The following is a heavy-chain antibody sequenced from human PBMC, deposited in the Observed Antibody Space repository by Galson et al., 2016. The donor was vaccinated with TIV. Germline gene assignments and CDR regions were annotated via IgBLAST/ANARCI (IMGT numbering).Heavy chain of an antibody. CDR2: VYHSGNT. D-gene: IGHD3-3*01. V-gene: IGHV4-38-2*02. CDR3: STHAGITIYGLVASGGFDP. CDR1: DYSISSYYY. Sequence: ETLSLTCTVSDYSISSYYYRGWIRRPPGKGLEWIASVYHSGNTYSNPSFKSRVTISVDKSKNQFSLKLTSVTAADTAVYYCSTHAGITIYGLVASGGFDPWGQGTLVTVSS. J-gene: IGHJ5*02.